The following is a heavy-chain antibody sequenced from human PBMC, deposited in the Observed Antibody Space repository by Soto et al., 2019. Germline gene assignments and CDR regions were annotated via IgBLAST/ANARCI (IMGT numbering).Heavy chain of an antibody. D-gene: IGHD3-16*01. CDR3: ARVAAGGAFDI. CDR2: INPIGGST. V-gene: IGHV1-46*01. J-gene: IGHJ3*02. CDR1: GYTFTTYY. Sequence: ASVKVSCKASGYTFTTYYMHWVRQAPGQGLEWMGIINPIGGSTTYTQRFQGRVTMARDTSTSTVYMELSSLRSEDTAIYYCARVAAGGAFDIWGQGTMVTVSS.